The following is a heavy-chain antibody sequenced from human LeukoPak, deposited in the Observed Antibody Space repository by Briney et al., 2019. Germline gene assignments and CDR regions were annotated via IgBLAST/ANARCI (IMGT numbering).Heavy chain of an antibody. Sequence: ASVKVSCKASGYTFTSYYMHWVRQAPGQGLEWMGIINPSGDSTSYAQKFQGRVTMTRDMSTSTVYMELSSLRSEDTAVYYCARRGYNYGYGYYYYYMDVWGKGTTVTVSS. CDR1: GYTFTSYY. V-gene: IGHV1-46*01. J-gene: IGHJ6*03. D-gene: IGHD5-18*01. CDR2: INPSGDST. CDR3: ARRGYNYGYGYYYYYMDV.